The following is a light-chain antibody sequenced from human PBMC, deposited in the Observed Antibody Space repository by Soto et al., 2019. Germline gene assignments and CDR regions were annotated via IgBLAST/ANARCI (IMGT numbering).Light chain of an antibody. CDR3: KSYDRSLSGVV. J-gene: IGLJ2*01. Sequence: QSVLTQPPSVSGAPGQRVTISCTGSSSNIGAGYDVHWYQQLPGTAPKLLIYGNSNRPSGVPDRFSGYKSGTSASLAITGLQAEDEADYYCKSYDRSLSGVVFGGGTKLTVL. CDR2: GNS. CDR1: SSNIGAGYD. V-gene: IGLV1-40*01.